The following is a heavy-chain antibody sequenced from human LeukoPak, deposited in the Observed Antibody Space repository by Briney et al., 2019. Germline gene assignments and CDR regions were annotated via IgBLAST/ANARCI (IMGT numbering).Heavy chain of an antibody. J-gene: IGHJ4*02. V-gene: IGHV4-34*01. CDR3: ARVAGSPDY. Sequence: SETLSLTCAVYGGSFSGYYWSWIRQPPGKGLEWIGEINHSGSTNYNPSLKSRVTISMDKSKNQFSLKMSSVTAADTAVYYCARVAGSPDYWGQGTLVTVSS. CDR2: INHSGST. CDR1: GGSFSGYY. D-gene: IGHD3-10*01.